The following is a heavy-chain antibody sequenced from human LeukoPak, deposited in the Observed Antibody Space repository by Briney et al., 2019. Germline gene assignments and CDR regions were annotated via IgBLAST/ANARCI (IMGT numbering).Heavy chain of an antibody. D-gene: IGHD3-22*01. Sequence: PGGSLRLSCAASGFTFSSYAMSWVRQAPGKGLEWVSAISGSGGSTYYADSVKGRFTISRDNSKNTLYLQMNSLRAEDTAVYYCAKDLDSSGYYYDHVSYAFDIWGQGTMVTVSS. J-gene: IGHJ3*02. CDR2: ISGSGGST. CDR1: GFTFSSYA. V-gene: IGHV3-23*01. CDR3: AKDLDSSGYYYDHVSYAFDI.